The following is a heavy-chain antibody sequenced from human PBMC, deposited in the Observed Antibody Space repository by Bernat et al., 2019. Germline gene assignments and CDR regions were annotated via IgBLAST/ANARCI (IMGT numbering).Heavy chain of an antibody. J-gene: IGHJ4*02. CDR2: ISGSRGST. Sequence: EVQLLESGGGLVQPGGSLRLSCAASGFTFSSYAMSWVRQAPGKGLEWVSAISGSRGSTYYADSVKGRLTISRDNSKNPLYLQMNSLRAEDTAVYYCAKKATNDYIWGSYTYYFDYWGQGTLVTVSS. CDR1: GFTFSSYA. CDR3: AKKATNDYIWGSYTYYFDY. D-gene: IGHD3-16*01. V-gene: IGHV3-23*01.